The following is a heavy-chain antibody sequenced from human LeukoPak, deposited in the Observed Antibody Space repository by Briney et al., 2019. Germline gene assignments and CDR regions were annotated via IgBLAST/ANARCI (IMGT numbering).Heavy chain of an antibody. CDR1: GGTFSSYA. V-gene: IGHV1-69*04. J-gene: IGHJ4*02. Sequence: SVKVSCKASGGTFSSYAISWVRQAPGQGLEWMGRIIPILGIANYAQKFQGRVTITADKSTSTAYMELSSLRSEDTAVYYCARDYYGSGSRADYWGQGTLVTVSS. CDR2: IIPILGIA. CDR3: ARDYYGSGSRADY. D-gene: IGHD3-10*01.